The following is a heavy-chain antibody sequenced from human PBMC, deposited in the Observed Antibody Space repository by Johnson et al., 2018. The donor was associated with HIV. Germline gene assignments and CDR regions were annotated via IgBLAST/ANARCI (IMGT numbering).Heavy chain of an antibody. CDR1: GFTVSSNY. CDR3: ARLSLRGSYGYKFGVGHDAFDI. Sequence: VQLVESGGTLIQPGGSLRLSCAVSGFTVSSNYMSWVRQAPGKGLEWVSGINWDGGSTGSADSVKGRFTISRDNSKNTLYLQMNSLRSEDTAVYYCARLSLRGSYGYKFGVGHDAFDIWGQGTMVIVSS. D-gene: IGHD5-18*01. CDR2: INWDGGST. J-gene: IGHJ3*02. V-gene: IGHV3-66*03.